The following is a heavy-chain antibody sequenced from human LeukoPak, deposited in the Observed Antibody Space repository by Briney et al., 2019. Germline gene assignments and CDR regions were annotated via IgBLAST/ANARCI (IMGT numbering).Heavy chain of an antibody. CDR2: IYPNSGGT. Sequence: ASVRVSCKASGYTFSGYYIHWVRQAPGQGLEGMGWIYPNSGGTSYAQKFQGRVTMTRDTSINTAYMELSRLRSDDTAVYYCARQTTHYYFDYWGQGTLVTVSS. CDR1: GYTFSGYY. J-gene: IGHJ4*02. D-gene: IGHD4-17*01. CDR3: ARQTTHYYFDY. V-gene: IGHV1-2*02.